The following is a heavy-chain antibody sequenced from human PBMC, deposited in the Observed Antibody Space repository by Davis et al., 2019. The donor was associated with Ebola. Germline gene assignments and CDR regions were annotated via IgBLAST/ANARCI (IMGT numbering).Heavy chain of an antibody. CDR2: IYYSGTT. CDR3: ARGGYCSSTSCYGYYYYGTDV. CDR1: GASVSSGAYY. V-gene: IGHV4-61*08. Sequence: MPSETLSLTCTVSGASVSSGAYYWSWIRQSPGKGLEWIGHIYYSGTTTYNPSFRGRVIMSRDSSKNQFSLKLSSVTAADTAVYYCARGGYCSSTSCYGYYYYGTDVWGQGTTVTVSS. J-gene: IGHJ6*02. D-gene: IGHD2-2*01.